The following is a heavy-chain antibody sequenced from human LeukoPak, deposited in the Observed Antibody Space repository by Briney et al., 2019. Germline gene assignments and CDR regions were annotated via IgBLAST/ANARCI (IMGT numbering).Heavy chain of an antibody. CDR2: INPNSGGT. D-gene: IGHD2-15*01. V-gene: IGHV1-2*02. J-gene: IGHJ5*02. CDR1: GFTFTGYY. Sequence: PGGSLRLSCAASGFTFTGYYMHWVRQAPGQGLEWMGWINPNSGGTNYAQKFQGRVTMTRDTSISTAYMELSRLRSDDTAVYYCARARTDIVVVVAASREFWFDPWGQGTLVTVSS. CDR3: ARARTDIVVVVAASREFWFDP.